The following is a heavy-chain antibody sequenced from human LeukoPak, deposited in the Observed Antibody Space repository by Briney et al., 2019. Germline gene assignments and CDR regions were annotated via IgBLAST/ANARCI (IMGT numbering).Heavy chain of an antibody. V-gene: IGHV1-2*02. J-gene: IGHJ4*02. CDR1: GYTFTGYY. CDR2: INPNSGGT. CDR3: ARVATILQPFDY. Sequence: ASVKVSCKASGYTFTGYYMHWVRQAPGQGLEWMGWINPNSGGTNYAQKFQGRVTMTRDTSISTAYMELSRLRSDDTAVYYCARVATILQPFDYWGQGTLVTVSS. D-gene: IGHD5-12*01.